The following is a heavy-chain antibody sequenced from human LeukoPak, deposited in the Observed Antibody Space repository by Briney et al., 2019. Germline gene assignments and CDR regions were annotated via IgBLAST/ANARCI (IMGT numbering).Heavy chain of an antibody. CDR3: ARDSGAAMVNGFDY. CDR1: GGSISSRSYY. Sequence: PSETLSLTCTVSGGSISSRSYYWGWIRQPPGKGLEWIGSIYYNGDSYYNPSLKSRVTISVDTSKNQFSLKLSSVTAADTAVYYCARDSGAAMVNGFDYWGQGTLVTVSS. CDR2: IYYNGDS. J-gene: IGHJ4*02. V-gene: IGHV4-39*02. D-gene: IGHD5-18*01.